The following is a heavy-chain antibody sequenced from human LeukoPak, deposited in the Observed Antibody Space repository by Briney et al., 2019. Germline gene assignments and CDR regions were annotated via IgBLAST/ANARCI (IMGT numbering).Heavy chain of an antibody. D-gene: IGHD1-26*01. Sequence: ASVKVSCKASGYTFTGYYMHWVRQAPGQGLEWMGRINPNSGGTNYVQKFQGRVTMTRDTSINKSYIEPNRLRSDRTAIYLFAKDPRIGGGGKYFGLWGQGNLVTVPS. J-gene: IGHJ4*02. CDR3: AKDPRIGGGGKYFGL. CDR2: INPNSGGT. CDR1: GYTFTGYY. V-gene: IGHV1-2*06.